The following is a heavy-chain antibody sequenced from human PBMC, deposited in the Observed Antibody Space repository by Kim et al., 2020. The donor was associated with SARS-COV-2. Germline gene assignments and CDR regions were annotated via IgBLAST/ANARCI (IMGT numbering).Heavy chain of an antibody. CDR3: ARDRGYDFWSGYYLDY. J-gene: IGHJ4*02. V-gene: IGHV3-72*01. Sequence: SVKGRFTISRDDSKNSVYLQMTSVKTEDTAVYYCARDRGYDFWSGYYLDYWGQGTQVTVFS. D-gene: IGHD3-3*01.